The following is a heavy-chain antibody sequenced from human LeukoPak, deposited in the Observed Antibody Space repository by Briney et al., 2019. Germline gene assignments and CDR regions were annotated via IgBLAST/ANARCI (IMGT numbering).Heavy chain of an antibody. CDR2: ISSSSSYI. Sequence: GGSLRLSCAASTLSFRNFAMSWVRLAPGKGLEWVSSISSSSSYIYYADSVKGRFTISRDNAKNSLYLQMNSLRAEDTAVYYCARPGGYSSGWYYFDYWGQGTLVTVSS. CDR3: ARPGGYSSGWYYFDY. J-gene: IGHJ4*02. V-gene: IGHV3-21*01. CDR1: TLSFRNFA. D-gene: IGHD6-19*01.